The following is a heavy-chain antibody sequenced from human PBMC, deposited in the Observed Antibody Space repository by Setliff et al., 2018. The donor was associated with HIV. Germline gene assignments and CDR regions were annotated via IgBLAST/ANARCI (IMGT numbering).Heavy chain of an antibody. CDR3: AKDKGQKYADY. V-gene: IGHV3-30*01. CDR2: ISNDGSNE. Sequence: LRLSCAASGFTFRSYAMHWVRQAPGKGLEWVAVISNDGSNEYYADSVKGRFTISRDNSKNTLYLQMNSLRAEDTAVYYCAKDKGQKYADYWGQGTMVTVSS. CDR1: GFTFRSYA. D-gene: IGHD3-10*01. J-gene: IGHJ4*02.